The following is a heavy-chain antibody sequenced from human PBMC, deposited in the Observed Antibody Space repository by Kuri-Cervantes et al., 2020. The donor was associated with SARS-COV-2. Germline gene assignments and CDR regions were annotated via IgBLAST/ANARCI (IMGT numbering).Heavy chain of an antibody. V-gene: IGHV1-8*01. Sequence: ASVKVSCKTPETTFPNYDINWVRQATGQGLEWMGMVKTNSGNTLYAQFFQGRVTMTRDISTSTVYMELSSLRSEDTAVYYCARERGGDIVVVPAAIFGQFYYYYMDVWGKGTTVTVSS. D-gene: IGHD2-2*02. CDR2: VKTNSGNT. J-gene: IGHJ6*03. CDR1: ETTFPNYD. CDR3: ARERGGDIVVVPAAIFGQFYYYYMDV.